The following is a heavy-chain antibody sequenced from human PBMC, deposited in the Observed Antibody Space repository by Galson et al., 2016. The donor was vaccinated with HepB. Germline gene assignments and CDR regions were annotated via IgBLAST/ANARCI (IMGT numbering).Heavy chain of an antibody. Sequence: SLRLSCAVSGFTFSNYAMTWVRQAPGKGLEWVSSSGGNGVNTYYADSVKGRFNISSYNSLNTMYLQMDSLRVEDTATYFCARDRGYSYTYPEYFLYWGQGTLVTVSS. D-gene: IGHD5-18*01. CDR3: ARDRGYSYTYPEYFLY. CDR1: GFTFSNYA. CDR2: SGGNGVNT. V-gene: IGHV3-23*01. J-gene: IGHJ1*01.